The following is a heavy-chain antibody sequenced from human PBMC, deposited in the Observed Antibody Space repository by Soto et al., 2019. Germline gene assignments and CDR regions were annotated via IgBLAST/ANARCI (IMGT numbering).Heavy chain of an antibody. J-gene: IGHJ4*02. Sequence: ERLSTPCAVTGDSVNSYYWSWMRQPPGKGLECMGYVYYGGSTNYNPSLKSRVTISVDTSKNQISLRLKSVTAADTAVYYCARAETSGIHYFDYWGQGSLATVYS. CDR2: VYYGGST. V-gene: IGHV4-59*02. CDR3: ARAETSGIHYFDY. D-gene: IGHD6-13*01. CDR1: GDSVNSYY.